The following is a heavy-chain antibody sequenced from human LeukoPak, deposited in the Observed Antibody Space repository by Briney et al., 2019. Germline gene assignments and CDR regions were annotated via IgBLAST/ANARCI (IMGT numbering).Heavy chain of an antibody. J-gene: IGHJ6*03. V-gene: IGHV4-4*07. CDR2: IYTSGST. CDR1: GGSISSYY. Sequence: PSEILSLTCTVSGGSISSYYWSWIRQPAGKGLEWIGRIYTSGSTNYNPSLKSRVTMSVDTSKNQFSLKLSSVTAADTAVYYCATQGDYDLYYYYYMDVWGKGTTVTVSS. CDR3: ATQGDYDLYYYYYMDV. D-gene: IGHD4-17*01.